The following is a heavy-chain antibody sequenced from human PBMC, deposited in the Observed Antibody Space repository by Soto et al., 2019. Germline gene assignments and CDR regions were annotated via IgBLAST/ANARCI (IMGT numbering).Heavy chain of an antibody. CDR1: GGSISGYY. J-gene: IGHJ4*02. D-gene: IGHD2-2*01. CDR2: IHTSGST. CDR3: ARASMPKAHFDY. Sequence: NPSETLSLTCTVSGGSISGYYWSWIRQPAGKGLEWIGRIHTSGSTNYSPSLRSRVTISVDMSKNQISLKLTSVTAADTALYYCARASMPKAHFDYWGQGXLVTVSS. V-gene: IGHV4-4*07.